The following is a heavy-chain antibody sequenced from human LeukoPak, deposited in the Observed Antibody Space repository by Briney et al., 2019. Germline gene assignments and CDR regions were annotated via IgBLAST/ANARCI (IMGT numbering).Heavy chain of an antibody. CDR2: IYPGDSDT. V-gene: IGHV5-51*01. CDR3: ARPTSGWQLGAEYFQH. D-gene: IGHD6-19*01. Sequence: GESLKISCKGSGYSFISYWIGWVRQMPGKGLEWMGIIYPGDSDTRYSPSFQGQVTISADKSISTAYLQWSSLKASDTAMYYCARPTSGWQLGAEYFQHWGQGTLVTVSS. CDR1: GYSFISYW. J-gene: IGHJ1*01.